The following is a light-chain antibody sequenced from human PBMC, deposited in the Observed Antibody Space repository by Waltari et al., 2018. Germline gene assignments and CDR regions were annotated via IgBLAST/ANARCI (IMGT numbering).Light chain of an antibody. V-gene: IGKV1-5*03. Sequence: DIQMTQSPSTLSASVGDNVTITCRARQSIRSWLAWFQQKPGNAPKVLIYKASKLENGVPSRFSGSASGTDFSLTISRLQPDDFATYYCQQYNSYPWTFGQGTKVEVK. CDR2: KAS. J-gene: IGKJ1*01. CDR3: QQYNSYPWT. CDR1: QSIRSW.